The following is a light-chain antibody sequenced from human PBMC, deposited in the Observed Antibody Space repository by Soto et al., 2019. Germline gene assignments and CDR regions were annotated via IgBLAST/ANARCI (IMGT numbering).Light chain of an antibody. V-gene: IGKV3-20*01. CDR1: QSVGSID. CDR3: QQYGSSPFT. Sequence: EIVLTQSQGTLSLFPFERESLFCIASQSVGSIDLSWYQQKPVQPARLLISGSSIRATGIPKRFSGSASGTNFTLTISSLEPEDFAVFYCQQYGSSPFTFGPGTKVDI. CDR2: GSS. J-gene: IGKJ3*01.